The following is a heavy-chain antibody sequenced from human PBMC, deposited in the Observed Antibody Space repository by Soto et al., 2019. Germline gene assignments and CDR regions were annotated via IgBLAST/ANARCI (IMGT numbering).Heavy chain of an antibody. CDR2: IDHSGIT. J-gene: IGHJ4*02. D-gene: IGHD1-26*01. CDR1: GASFSGFY. Sequence: SETLSLTCAVSGASFSGFYWSWIRQSPGKGLEWIGEIDHSGITNHNTALKSRATMSVDTSKNQFSLKLRSVTAADTAVYYCARGVSVTLAVQGGAPDKNYFDSGSKVTLVTVSS. V-gene: IGHV4-34*04. CDR3: ARGVSVTLAVQGGAPDKNYFDS.